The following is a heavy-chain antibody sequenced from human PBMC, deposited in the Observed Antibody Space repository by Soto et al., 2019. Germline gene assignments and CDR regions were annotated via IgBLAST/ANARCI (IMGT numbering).Heavy chain of an antibody. CDR2: IYWNDEK. CDR1: GFSLSTSGVS. J-gene: IGHJ5*02. D-gene: IGHD1-1*01. Sequence: SGPTLVNPTQTPTLTCTFSGFSLSTSGVSVGWIRQPPGKALEWVALIYWNDEKSYSPSLKSRLTITKDTSKNQVVLSMTNMDPVDTATYYCAWYNHNWFGHWGQGTLVTVSS. V-gene: IGHV2-5*01. CDR3: AWYNHNWFGH.